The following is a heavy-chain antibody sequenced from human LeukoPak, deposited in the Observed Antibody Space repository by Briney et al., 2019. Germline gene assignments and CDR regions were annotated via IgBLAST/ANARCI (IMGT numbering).Heavy chain of an antibody. CDR1: GYSISSGYY. Sequence: KSSETLSLTCTVSGYSISSGYYWGWIRQPPGKGLEWIGSIYHSGSTYYNPSLKSRVTISVDTSKNQFSLKLSSVTAADTAVYYCARVGVVVVAAISAAFDIWGQGTMVTVSS. J-gene: IGHJ3*02. D-gene: IGHD2-15*01. V-gene: IGHV4-38-2*02. CDR2: IYHSGST. CDR3: ARVGVVVVAAISAAFDI.